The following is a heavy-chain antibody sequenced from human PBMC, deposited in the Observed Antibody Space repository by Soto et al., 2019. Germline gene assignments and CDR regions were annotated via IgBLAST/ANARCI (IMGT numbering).Heavy chain of an antibody. J-gene: IGHJ4*02. Sequence: RSLRLSVGTSRFRFISYAMSWVRQNTGNGLEWVSAISGSGGSTYYADSVKGRFTISRDNSKNTLYLQMNSLRAEDTAVYYCAKVSANYYDSSGYPDYWGQGTLVTVS. CDR3: AKVSANYYDSSGYPDY. CDR1: RFRFISYA. D-gene: IGHD3-22*01. V-gene: IGHV3-23*01. CDR2: ISGSGGST.